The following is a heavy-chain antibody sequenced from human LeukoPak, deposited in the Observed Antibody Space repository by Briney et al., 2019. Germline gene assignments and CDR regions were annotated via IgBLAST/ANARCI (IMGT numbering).Heavy chain of an antibody. Sequence: HPGGSLRLSCAASGFTFSNYSMNWVRQAPGKGLEWVSYISSSSSSTYYADSVKGRFTISRDNSKNTLYLQMNSLRAEDTAVYYCAKGAHNRITIFGVVIIGTPFDYWGQGTLVTVSS. J-gene: IGHJ4*02. D-gene: IGHD3-3*01. CDR1: GFTFSNYS. CDR3: AKGAHNRITIFGVVIIGTPFDY. CDR2: ISSSSSST. V-gene: IGHV3-23*01.